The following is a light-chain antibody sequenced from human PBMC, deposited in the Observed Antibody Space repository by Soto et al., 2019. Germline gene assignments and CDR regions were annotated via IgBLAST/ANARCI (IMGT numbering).Light chain of an antibody. J-gene: IGKJ2*01. CDR3: QQCGGSPPYT. V-gene: IGKV3-20*01. CDR1: QSISSSY. CDR2: GAS. Sequence: EVVLTQSPGTLSLSPGERATLSCRASQSISSSYLAWYQQKPGQAPRLLIYGASSRATGIADRFSGSGSGTDFTLTISRLEPEDFAVYYCQQCGGSPPYTFGQGTKLEIK.